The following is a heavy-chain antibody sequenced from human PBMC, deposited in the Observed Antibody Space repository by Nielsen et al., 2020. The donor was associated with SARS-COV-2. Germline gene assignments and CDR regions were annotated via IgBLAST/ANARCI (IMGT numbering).Heavy chain of an antibody. V-gene: IGHV4-59*12. D-gene: IGHD6-13*01. J-gene: IGHJ4*02. CDR1: SGSISSYY. CDR2: VSYSGST. Sequence: SETLSLTCTVSSGSISSYYWSWFRQPPGQGLEWIGYVSYSGSTDSNPSLKSRVTISVDTSKNQFSLKLSSVTAADTAVYYCARDEGREAWYPLYWGQGTLVTVSS. CDR3: ARDEGREAWYPLY.